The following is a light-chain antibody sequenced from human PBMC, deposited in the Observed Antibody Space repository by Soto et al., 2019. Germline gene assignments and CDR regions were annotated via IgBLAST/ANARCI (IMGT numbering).Light chain of an antibody. V-gene: IGKV1-5*03. CDR2: KAS. J-gene: IGKJ2*01. CDR1: QSISSW. CDR3: QQYNSYPYT. Sequence: DIQMTQSPSTLSASVGDRVTITCRASQSISSWLAWYQQKPGKAPKLLIYKASSLESGVPSRFSGSGSGTEFTLTISRLQHDDFATYYCQQYNSYPYTFGQGTKLEIK.